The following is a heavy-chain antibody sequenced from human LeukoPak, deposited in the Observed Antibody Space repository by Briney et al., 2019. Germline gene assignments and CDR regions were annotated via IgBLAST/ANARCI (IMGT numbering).Heavy chain of an antibody. CDR3: AHRWYSSGWYGVEGGVDPYFDY. D-gene: IGHD6-19*01. Sequence: SGPTLVNPTQTLTLTCTFSGFSLSTSGVGVGWIRQPPGKAPEWLALIYWDDDKRYSPSLKSRLTITKDTSKNQVVLTMTNMDPVDTAAYYCAHRWYSSGWYGVEGGVDPYFDYWGQGTLVTVSS. V-gene: IGHV2-5*02. J-gene: IGHJ4*02. CDR2: IYWDDDK. CDR1: GFSLSTSGVG.